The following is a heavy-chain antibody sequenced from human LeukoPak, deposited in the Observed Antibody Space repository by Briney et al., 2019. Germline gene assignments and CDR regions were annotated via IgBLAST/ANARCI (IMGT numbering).Heavy chain of an antibody. CDR2: IYTSGST. J-gene: IGHJ4*02. D-gene: IGHD3-22*01. V-gene: IGHV4-61*02. CDR1: GGSISSGSCY. Sequence: KPSETLSLTCTVSGGSISSGSCYWSWIRQPAGKGLEWIGRIYTSGSTNYNPSLKSRVTISVDTSKNQFSLKLSSVTAADAAVYYCARDSSGYYPYYFDYWGQGTLVTVSS. CDR3: ARDSSGYYPYYFDY.